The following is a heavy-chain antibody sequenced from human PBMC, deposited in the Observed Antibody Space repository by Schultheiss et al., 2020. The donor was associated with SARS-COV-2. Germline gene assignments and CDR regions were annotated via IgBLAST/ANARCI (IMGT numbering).Heavy chain of an antibody. Sequence: GGSLRLSCAASGFTFSSHAMNWVRQAPGKGLEWVSSIDGSGGRTYYADSVKGRFTISRDNARNTLYLEMNSLRAEDTAVYYCARNRGAGGLDWFDPWGQGTLVTVSS. J-gene: IGHJ5*02. CDR1: GFTFSSHA. CDR2: IDGSGGRT. CDR3: ARNRGAGGLDWFDP. D-gene: IGHD4-23*01. V-gene: IGHV3-23*01.